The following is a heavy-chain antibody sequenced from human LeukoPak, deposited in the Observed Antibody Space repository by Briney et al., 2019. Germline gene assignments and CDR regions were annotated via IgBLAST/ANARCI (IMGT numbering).Heavy chain of an antibody. D-gene: IGHD2-2*01. V-gene: IGHV3-30*02. CDR1: GFTFSSYG. CDR3: AKDAGDCSSTSCSYYYYYYMDV. J-gene: IGHJ6*03. CDR2: IRYDGSNK. Sequence: PGGSLRLSCAASGFTFSSYGMHWVRQAPGKGLEWVAFIRYDGSNKYYADSVKSRFTISRDNSKNTLYLQMNSLRAEDTAVYYCAKDAGDCSSTSCSYYYYYYMDVWGKGTTVTVSS.